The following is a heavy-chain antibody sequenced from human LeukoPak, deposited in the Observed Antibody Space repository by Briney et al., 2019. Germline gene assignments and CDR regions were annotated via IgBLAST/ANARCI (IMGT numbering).Heavy chain of an antibody. Sequence: PSQTLSLTCSVSGGSISSSSYYWGWIRQPPGKGLKWIGSIYYSGSTYYNPSLKSRVTISVDTSKNQFSLKLSSVTAADTAVYYCARTRDSSGFMIDYWGQGTLVTVSS. D-gene: IGHD3-22*01. V-gene: IGHV4-39*01. CDR3: ARTRDSSGFMIDY. J-gene: IGHJ4*02. CDR2: IYYSGST. CDR1: GGSISSSSYY.